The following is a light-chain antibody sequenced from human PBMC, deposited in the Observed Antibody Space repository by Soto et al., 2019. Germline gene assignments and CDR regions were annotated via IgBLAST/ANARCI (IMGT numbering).Light chain of an antibody. J-gene: IGKJ4*01. V-gene: IGKV3-11*01. CDR1: QSVSSY. CDR2: DAS. CDR3: QQRSNWPTGLT. Sequence: EIVLTQSPATLSLSPGERATLSCRASQSVSSYLAWYQQKPGQAHRLLIYDASNRATGIPARFSGSGSGTDFTLTTCSLETNDFAVYYCQQRSNWPTGLTFGGGTKVEIK.